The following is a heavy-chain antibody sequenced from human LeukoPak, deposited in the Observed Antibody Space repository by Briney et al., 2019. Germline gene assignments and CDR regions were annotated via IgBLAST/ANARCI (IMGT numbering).Heavy chain of an antibody. D-gene: IGHD3-10*01. CDR3: AHSRVSYYGSGSYFPKTLDY. CDR2: IYWDDDK. V-gene: IGHV2-5*02. Sequence: SGPTLVNPTQTLTLTCTFSGFSLSTSGVGVAWIRRPPGKALEWLALIYWDDDKRYSPSLKSRLTLTKDTSKNQVVLTMTDMDPVDTATYYYAHSRVSYYGSGSYFPKTLDYWGQGTLVTVSS. J-gene: IGHJ4*02. CDR1: GFSLSTSGVG.